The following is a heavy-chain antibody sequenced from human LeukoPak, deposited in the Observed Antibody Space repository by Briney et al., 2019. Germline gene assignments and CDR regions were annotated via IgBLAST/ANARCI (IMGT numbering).Heavy chain of an antibody. CDR2: INSDGSST. CDR3: ARDTEYNWNYGRFDP. Sequence: TGGSLRLSCAASGFTFSSYWMHWARQAPGKGLVWVSRINSDGSSTSYADSVKGRFTISRDNAKNTLYLQMNSLRAEDTAVYYCARDTEYNWNYGRFDPWGQGTLVTVSS. J-gene: IGHJ5*02. V-gene: IGHV3-74*01. CDR1: GFTFSSYW. D-gene: IGHD1-7*01.